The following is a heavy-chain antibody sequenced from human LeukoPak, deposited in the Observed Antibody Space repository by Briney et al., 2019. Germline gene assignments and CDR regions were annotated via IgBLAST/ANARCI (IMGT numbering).Heavy chain of an antibody. CDR3: ARDGGLRLGRSYNWFDP. V-gene: IGHV4-59*01. CDR2: IYYSGST. Sequence: SETLSLTCTVSGGSISSYYWSWIRQPPGKGLEWIGYIYYSGSTNYNPSLKSRVTISVDTSKNQFSLKLSSVTAADTAVYYCARDGGLRLGRSYNWFDPWGQGTLVTASS. D-gene: IGHD5-12*01. CDR1: GGSISSYY. J-gene: IGHJ5*02.